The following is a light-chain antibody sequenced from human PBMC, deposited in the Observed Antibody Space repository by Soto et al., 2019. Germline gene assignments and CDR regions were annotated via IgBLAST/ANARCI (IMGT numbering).Light chain of an antibody. CDR3: AAWDASLNAYV. V-gene: IGLV1-44*01. CDR1: SSNIGRKA. J-gene: IGLJ1*01. CDR2: TND. Sequence: QSVLTQPLSASGTPGQRVTVSCSGRSSNIGRKAVNWYQHLPGAAPKLLIYTNDQRPSGVPGRFSGSKSGTSASLAISGLQSEDEADYYCAAWDASLNAYVFGTGTKVTVL.